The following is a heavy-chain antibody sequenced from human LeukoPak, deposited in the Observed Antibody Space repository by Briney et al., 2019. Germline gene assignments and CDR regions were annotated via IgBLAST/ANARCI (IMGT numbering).Heavy chain of an antibody. CDR1: GGSISSGDYY. J-gene: IGHJ4*02. CDR2: IYYSGST. Sequence: PSQTLFLTCTVSGGSISSGDYYWSWIRRPPGKGLEWIGYIYYSGSTYYNPSLKSRVTISVDTSKNQFSLKLSSVTAADTAVYYCARERYDYVWGSYRYFDYWGQGTLVTVSS. V-gene: IGHV4-30-4*01. D-gene: IGHD3-16*02. CDR3: ARERYDYVWGSYRYFDY.